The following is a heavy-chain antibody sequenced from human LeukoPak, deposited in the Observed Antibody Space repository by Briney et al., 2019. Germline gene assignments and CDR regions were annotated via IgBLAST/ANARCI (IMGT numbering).Heavy chain of an antibody. V-gene: IGHV3-23*01. D-gene: IGHD6-19*01. CDR1: GFTFSGFA. J-gene: IGHJ4*02. CDR3: AKRIYGWYYIDY. Sequence: GGSLRLSCAASGFTFSGFAMSWVRQAPGKGLEWVSAITGPGDGAFYADSVMGRFTITRDNSRNTVYLQMNDLRDDDTAVYYCAKRIYGWYYIDYWGQGALVTVSS. CDR2: ITGPGDGA.